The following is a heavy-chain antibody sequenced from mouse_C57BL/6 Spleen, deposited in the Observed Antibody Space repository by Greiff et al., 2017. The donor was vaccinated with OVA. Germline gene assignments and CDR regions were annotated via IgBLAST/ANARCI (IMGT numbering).Heavy chain of an antibody. V-gene: IGHV14-4*01. CDR3: TYLYYKGAMDY. J-gene: IGHJ4*01. Sequence: EVQLVESGAELVRPGASVKLSCTASGFNIKDDYMHWVKQRPEQGLEWIGWIDPENGDTVYASKFQGKATITADTSSNTAYLQLSSLTSEDTAVYYCTYLYYKGAMDYWGQGTSVTVSS. CDR2: IDPENGDT. CDR1: GFNIKDDY. D-gene: IGHD2-1*01.